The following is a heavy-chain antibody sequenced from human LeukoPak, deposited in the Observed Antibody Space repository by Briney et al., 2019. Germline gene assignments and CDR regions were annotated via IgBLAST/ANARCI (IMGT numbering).Heavy chain of an antibody. D-gene: IGHD5-12*01. Sequence: GGSLRLSCAASGFIFSNYWMHWVRQAPGKGLVWVSQIHSDGSITGYADSVKDRFTISRDNAKNTLCLQMNSLRAEDTAVFYCARGGVVAATDYWGQGTLVTVSS. CDR3: ARGGVVAATDY. J-gene: IGHJ4*02. CDR2: IHSDGSIT. V-gene: IGHV3-74*01. CDR1: GFIFSNYW.